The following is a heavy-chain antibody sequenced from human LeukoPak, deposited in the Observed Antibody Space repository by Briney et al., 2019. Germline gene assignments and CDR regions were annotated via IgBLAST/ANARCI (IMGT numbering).Heavy chain of an antibody. CDR1: GDSISSYY. CDR3: ARADSGSYYEFDY. Sequence: SETLSLTCTVSGDSISSYYWSWIRQPPGKGLKWIGYIYDSGKTNYNASLISRVTISVDTSKNQFSLKLSSVTAADTAVYYCARADSGSYYEFDYWGQGTLLTVSS. CDR2: IYDSGKT. V-gene: IGHV4-59*08. J-gene: IGHJ4*02. D-gene: IGHD1-26*01.